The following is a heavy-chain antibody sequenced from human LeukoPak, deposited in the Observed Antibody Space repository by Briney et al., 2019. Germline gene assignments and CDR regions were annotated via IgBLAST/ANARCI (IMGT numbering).Heavy chain of an antibody. CDR2: IYENGGTT. CDR3: ARFSAVAGTDY. Sequence: PGGSLRLSCVGSGFTFRSHAMSWVRQAPEKGLEFVSGIYENGGTTYYADSVKGRFSISRDNSKNTLYLQMDSLRAEDTALYHCARFSAVAGTDYWGQGTQVTVSS. J-gene: IGHJ4*02. CDR1: GFTFRSHA. V-gene: IGHV3-23*01. D-gene: IGHD6-19*01.